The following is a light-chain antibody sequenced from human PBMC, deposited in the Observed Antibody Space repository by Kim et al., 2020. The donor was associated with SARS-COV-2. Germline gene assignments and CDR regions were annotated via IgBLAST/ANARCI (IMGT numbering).Light chain of an antibody. V-gene: IGKV3-20*01. Sequence: EIVLTQSPGTLSLSPGERATLSCRASQSVSSSYLAWYQQKPGQAPRLLIYGASSRATGIPDRFSGSGSGTDFTLTISRLEPEDFAVYYWQQYGSSPRYTFGRGTKLEI. CDR1: QSVSSSY. J-gene: IGKJ2*01. CDR3: QQYGSSPRYT. CDR2: GAS.